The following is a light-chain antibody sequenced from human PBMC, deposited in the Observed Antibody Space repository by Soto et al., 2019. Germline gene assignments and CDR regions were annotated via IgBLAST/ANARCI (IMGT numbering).Light chain of an antibody. Sequence: QSALTQPASVSGSPGQSIAISCTGTSSDVGGYIFVSWYQQHPGKAPKLMIYDVTNRPSGVSNRFSGSKSGNTASLTISGLQAEDEADYFCTSYTSSGSHVLFGGGTKLTVL. CDR2: DVT. J-gene: IGLJ2*01. V-gene: IGLV2-14*01. CDR1: SSDVGGYIF. CDR3: TSYTSSGSHVL.